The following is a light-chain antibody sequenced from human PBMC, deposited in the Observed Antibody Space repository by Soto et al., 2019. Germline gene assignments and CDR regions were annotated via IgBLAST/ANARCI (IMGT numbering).Light chain of an antibody. CDR1: SSDVGGYNY. CDR2: DVS. J-gene: IGLJ1*01. Sequence: QSVLTQPASVSGSPGQSITISCTGTSSDVGGYNYVSWYQQHPGKAPKLMIYDVSNWPSGVSNRFSGSKSGNTASLTISGLQAEDEADYYCSSYTISSTSYVFGTGTKLTVL. CDR3: SSYTISSTSYV. V-gene: IGLV2-14*01.